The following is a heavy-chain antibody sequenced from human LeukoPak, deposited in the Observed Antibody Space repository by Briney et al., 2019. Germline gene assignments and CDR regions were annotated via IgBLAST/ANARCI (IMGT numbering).Heavy chain of an antibody. CDR3: ARWKDVAARQVLDAFDI. V-gene: IGHV3-21*01. CDR2: ISGSSSYI. J-gene: IGHJ3*02. CDR1: GFTFSSYS. D-gene: IGHD6-6*01. Sequence: PGGSLRLSCAASGFTFSSYSMNWVRQAPGKGLEWVSSISGSSSYIYYADSVKGRFTISRDNAKNSLYLQMNSLRAEDTAVYYCARWKDVAARQVLDAFDIWGQGTMVTVSS.